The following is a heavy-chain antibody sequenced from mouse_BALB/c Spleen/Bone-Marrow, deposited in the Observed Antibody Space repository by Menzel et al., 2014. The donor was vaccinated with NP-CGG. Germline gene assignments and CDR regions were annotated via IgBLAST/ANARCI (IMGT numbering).Heavy chain of an antibody. CDR1: GFNIKDTY. J-gene: IGHJ3*01. V-gene: IGHV14-3*02. D-gene: IGHD1-1*01. CDR3: ASYYYGSSGFAY. Sequence: VQLKESGAELVKPGASVKLSCTASGFNIKDTYMHWVKQRPEQGLEWIGRIDPANGNTKYDPKLQGKATITADTSSNTAYLQLSILTSEDTAVYYCASYYYGSSGFAYWGQGTLVTVSA. CDR2: IDPANGNT.